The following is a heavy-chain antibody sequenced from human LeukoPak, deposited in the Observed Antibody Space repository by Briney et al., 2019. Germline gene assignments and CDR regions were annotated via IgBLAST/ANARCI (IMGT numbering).Heavy chain of an antibody. CDR1: GYTFTSYY. D-gene: IGHD1-14*01. V-gene: IGHV1-69*13. CDR3: ARDLPDYYFDY. CDR2: IIPIFGTA. Sequence: VASVKVSCKASGYTFTSYYMHWVRQAPGQGLEWMGGIIPIFGTANYAQKFQGRVTITADESTSTAYMELSSLRSEDTAVYYCARDLPDYYFDYWGQGTLVTVSS. J-gene: IGHJ4*02.